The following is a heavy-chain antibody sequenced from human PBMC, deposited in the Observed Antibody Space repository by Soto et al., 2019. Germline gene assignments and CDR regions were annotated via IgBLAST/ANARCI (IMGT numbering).Heavy chain of an antibody. Sequence: GGSLRLSCAASGFTFSSYSMNWVRQAPGKGLEWVSSISSSSSYIYYADSVKGRFTISRDNAKNSLYLQMNSLRAEDTAVYYCARDRDGGDAIDYWGQGTLVTVSS. V-gene: IGHV3-21*01. J-gene: IGHJ4*02. CDR1: GFTFSSYS. CDR3: ARDRDGGDAIDY. D-gene: IGHD3-16*01. CDR2: ISSSSSYI.